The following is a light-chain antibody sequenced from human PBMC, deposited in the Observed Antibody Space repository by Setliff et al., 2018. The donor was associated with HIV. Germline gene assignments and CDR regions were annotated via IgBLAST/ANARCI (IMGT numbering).Light chain of an antibody. Sequence: QSAMTKPASVSGSPGQSITISCTGTSNDVGVYSYVSWYQHHPGKAPKLIIYDVSRRPPGMSNRFSGSKSGNTASLTISVLQAADEADYYCNPYTRSSTYGFGTWPKVTVL. V-gene: IGLV2-14*03. CDR3: NPYTRSSTYG. J-gene: IGLJ1*01. CDR1: SNDVGVYSY. CDR2: DVS.